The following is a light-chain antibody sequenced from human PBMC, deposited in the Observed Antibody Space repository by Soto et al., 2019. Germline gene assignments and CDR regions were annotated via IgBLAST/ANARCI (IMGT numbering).Light chain of an antibody. CDR1: SSDVGSYNL. CDR3: WSSAGSRPYV. V-gene: IGLV2-23*02. CDR2: EVS. Sequence: QSVLHQPAYGYGSHGQARTKSCTGPSSDVGSYNLVSWYQQHPGKAPKLMIYEVSKRPSGVSNRFSGSKSGNTASLTISGLQAQDEADYYCWSSAGSRPYVFGAGTKVTVL. J-gene: IGLJ1*01.